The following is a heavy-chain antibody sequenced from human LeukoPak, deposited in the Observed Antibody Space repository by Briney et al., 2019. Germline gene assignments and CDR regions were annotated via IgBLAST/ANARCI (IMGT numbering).Heavy chain of an antibody. CDR2: IYSGSMT. V-gene: IGHV3-53*01. J-gene: IGHJ4*02. D-gene: IGHD6-19*01. CDR1: GFNVSSKY. CDR3: AKAGRLQAVAGWIDY. Sequence: GGSLRLSCAASGFNVSSKYMSGVRQAPGKGLEWLSIIYSGSMTYYADSVKGRFTISRDNSKNTLYLQMNSLRAEDTAIYYCAKAGRLQAVAGWIDYWGQGTLVTVS.